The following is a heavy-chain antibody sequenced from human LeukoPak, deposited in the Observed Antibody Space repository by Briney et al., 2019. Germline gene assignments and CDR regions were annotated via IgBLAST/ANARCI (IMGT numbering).Heavy chain of an antibody. J-gene: IGHJ6*03. Sequence: SETLSLTCTVSGGSISSSSYYWGWIRQPPGKGLEWIGSIYYSGSTYYNPSLKSRVTISVDTSKNQFSLKLSSVTAADTAVYYCAVRGAARHGPYYYYCMDVWGKGTTVTVSS. V-gene: IGHV4-39*01. D-gene: IGHD6-6*01. CDR2: IYYSGST. CDR3: AVRGAARHGPYYYYCMDV. CDR1: GGSISSSSYY.